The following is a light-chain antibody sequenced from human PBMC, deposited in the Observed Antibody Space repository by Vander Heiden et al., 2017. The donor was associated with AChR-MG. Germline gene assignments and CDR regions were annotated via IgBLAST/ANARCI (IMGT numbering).Light chain of an antibody. CDR2: GKN. J-gene: IGLJ1*01. CDR1: SLRSYY. CDR3: NSRDSSGNHLRV. V-gene: IGLV3-19*01. Sequence: SSELTQDPAVSVALGQTVRITCPGGSLRSYYASWYQQKPGQAPVLVIYGKNNRPSGIPDRFSGSSSGNTASLTITGAQAEDEADYYCNSRDSSGNHLRVFGTGTKVTVL.